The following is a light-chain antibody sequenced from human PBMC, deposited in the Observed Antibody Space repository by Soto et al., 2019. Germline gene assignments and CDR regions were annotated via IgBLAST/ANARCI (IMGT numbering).Light chain of an antibody. CDR3: QQYNNWPPGT. CDR1: QSVSSN. V-gene: IGKV3-15*01. Sequence: EIVMTQSPATLSVSPGERATLSRRASQSVSSNLAWYQQKPGQAPRLLIYGASTRATGIPARFSGSGSGTEFTLTISSLQPEDFAVYYCQQYNNWPPGTFGQGTKVDIK. J-gene: IGKJ1*01. CDR2: GAS.